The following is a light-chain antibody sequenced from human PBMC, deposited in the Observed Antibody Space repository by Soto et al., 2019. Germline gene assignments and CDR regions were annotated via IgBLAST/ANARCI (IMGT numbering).Light chain of an antibody. CDR1: SSNIGAGYD. Sequence: QSVLTQPPSVSGAPGQRVTISCTGSSSNIGAGYDVHWYQQLPGTAPKLLIYGNSNRPSGVPDRFSGSKSGTSASLAITGLWAEDEADYYCQSYDSSLSGPVVFGGGTKVTVL. V-gene: IGLV1-40*01. CDR3: QSYDSSLSGPVV. CDR2: GNS. J-gene: IGLJ2*01.